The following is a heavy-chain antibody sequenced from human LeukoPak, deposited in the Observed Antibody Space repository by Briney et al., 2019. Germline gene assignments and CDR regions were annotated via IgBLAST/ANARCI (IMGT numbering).Heavy chain of an antibody. CDR3: AKAKVATISSSYYYGMDV. D-gene: IGHD5-12*01. CDR2: LSGSGITT. CDR1: GFTFSNSA. J-gene: IGHJ6*02. V-gene: IGHV3-23*01. Sequence: GGSLRLSCAASGFTFSNSAMSWVRQAPGKGLEWVSTLSGSGITTYYADSVKGRFTISRDNSKNTLYLQMNSLRAEDTAVYYCAKAKVATISSSYYYGMDVWGQGTTVTVSS.